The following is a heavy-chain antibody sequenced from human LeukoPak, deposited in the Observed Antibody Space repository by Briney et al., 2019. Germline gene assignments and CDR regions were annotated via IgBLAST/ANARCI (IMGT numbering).Heavy chain of an antibody. CDR1: GGSISSGGYY. CDR3: ARDADGGYCSGGSCLI. V-gene: IGHV4-31*03. Sequence: TLSLTCTVSGGSISSGGYYWSWIRQHPGKGLEWIGYIYYSGSTYYNPSLKSRVTISVDTSKNQFSLKLSSVTAADTAVYYCARDADGGYCSGGSCLIWGQGTLVTVSS. J-gene: IGHJ4*02. D-gene: IGHD2-15*01. CDR2: IYYSGST.